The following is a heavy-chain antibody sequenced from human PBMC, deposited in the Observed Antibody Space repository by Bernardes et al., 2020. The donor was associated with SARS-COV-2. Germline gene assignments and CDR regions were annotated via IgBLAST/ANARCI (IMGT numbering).Heavy chain of an antibody. CDR1: GDTFTSYA. CDR3: AREPIAARPGIWFDP. CDR2: ISPRFGST. Sequence: SVKVSCKASGDTFTSYAFIWVRQAPGQGLEWMGRISPRFGSTNYAQNFQGRVTITADESSSTAYMELSSLRSEDTALYYCAREPIAARPGIWFDPWGQGTLVTVSS. J-gene: IGHJ5*02. D-gene: IGHD6-6*01. V-gene: IGHV1-69*13.